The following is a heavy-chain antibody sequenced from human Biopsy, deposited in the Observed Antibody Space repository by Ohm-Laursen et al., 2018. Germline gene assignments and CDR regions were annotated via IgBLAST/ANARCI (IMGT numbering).Heavy chain of an antibody. V-gene: IGHV4-4*07. D-gene: IGHD1-26*01. CDR3: AGIVLGPTNDAFDI. CDR1: GDSIRNYY. CDR2: IYPGGGT. Sequence: GTLSLTCTVPGDSIRNYYWSWIRQAAGKGLEWIGRIYPGGGTIYNPSLKSRVTMSVDTSKNHFSLNLNSVTAADTAVYYCAGIVLGPTNDAFDIWGQGTMVTVSS. J-gene: IGHJ3*02.